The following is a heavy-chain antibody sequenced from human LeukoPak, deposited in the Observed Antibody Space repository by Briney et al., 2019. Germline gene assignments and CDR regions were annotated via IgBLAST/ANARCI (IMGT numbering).Heavy chain of an antibody. CDR3: ARGAVAGSDS. V-gene: IGHV3-20*04. J-gene: IGHJ4*02. CDR2: ISWNGAYT. D-gene: IGHD6-19*01. CDR1: GFAFDDYV. Sequence: GGSLRLSCAASGFAFDDYVMVWVRQTPGKGLEWVSGISWNGAYTGYADSVKGRFTISRDNAKNSLYLQMDTLTPEDTALYYCARGAVAGSDSWGQGTLVTVSS.